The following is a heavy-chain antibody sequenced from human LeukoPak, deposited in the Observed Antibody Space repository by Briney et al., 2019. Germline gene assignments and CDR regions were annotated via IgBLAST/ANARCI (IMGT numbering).Heavy chain of an antibody. V-gene: IGHV4-59*01. D-gene: IGHD6-13*01. CDR3: ARGVYIAAAQYGY. CDR1: GDSMSSYY. J-gene: IGHJ4*02. CDR2: IYYSGTT. Sequence: PSETLSLTCTVSGDSMSSYYWSWIRQPPGKGLEWIGYIYYSGTTNYNPSLKSRVTISVDTSKNQFSLKLSSVTAADTAVYYCARGVYIAAAQYGYWGQGTLVTVSS.